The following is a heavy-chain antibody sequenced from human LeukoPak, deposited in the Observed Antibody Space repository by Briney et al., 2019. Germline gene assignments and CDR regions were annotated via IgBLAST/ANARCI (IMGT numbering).Heavy chain of an antibody. CDR2: ISGSGGST. D-gene: IGHD4-23*01. V-gene: IGHV3-23*01. J-gene: IGHJ4*02. CDR3: AKIPTTVVTLPHFDY. CDR1: GFTFSSHS. Sequence: PGGSLRLSCAASGFTFSSHSMNWVRQAPGKGLEWVSAISGSGGSTYYADSVKGRFTISRDNSKNTLYLQMNSLRAEDTAVYYCAKIPTTVVTLPHFDYWGQGTLVTVSS.